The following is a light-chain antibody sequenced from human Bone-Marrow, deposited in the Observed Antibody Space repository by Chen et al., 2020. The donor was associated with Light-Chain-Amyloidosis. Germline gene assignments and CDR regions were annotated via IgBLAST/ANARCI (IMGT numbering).Light chain of an antibody. Sequence: EIVFTQSPGTLSLSRGEGANLSCRASQTISRKYLTWYQQKIGQAPRLLIYGSSSRATGIPDRVTGSGYGTDFTLTINRLEPEDFAMYYCQQYGTSPLTFGGGTKVEIK. J-gene: IGKJ4*01. V-gene: IGKV3-20*01. CDR1: QTISRKY. CDR3: QQYGTSPLT. CDR2: GSS.